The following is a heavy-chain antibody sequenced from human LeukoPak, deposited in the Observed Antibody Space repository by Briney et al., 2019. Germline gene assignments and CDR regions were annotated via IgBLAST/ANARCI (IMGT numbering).Heavy chain of an antibody. V-gene: IGHV3-7*01. CDR1: GFTSSTAW. Sequence: GGSLTLSCEVSGFTSSTAWLTWVRQAPGKGLEWVADMRQDGSDKYYVDSVKGRFTISRDNAKNSLYLQMNSLRAEDTAVYYCARHREYTLSSFDYWGQGTLVTVSS. CDR2: MRQDGSDK. D-gene: IGHD6-6*01. J-gene: IGHJ4*02. CDR3: ARHREYTLSSFDY.